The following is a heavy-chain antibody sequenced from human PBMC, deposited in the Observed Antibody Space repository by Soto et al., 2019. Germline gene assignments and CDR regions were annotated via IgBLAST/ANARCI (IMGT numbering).Heavy chain of an antibody. CDR1: GYSFTSYW. Sequence: PGESLKISCKGSGYSFTSYWIGWVRQMPGKGLEWMGIIYPGDSDTRYSPSFQGQVTISADKSISTAYLQWSSLKASDTAMYYCASLGVGTWRGYGMDVWGQGTTVTLSS. J-gene: IGHJ6*02. D-gene: IGHD3-10*01. CDR3: ASLGVGTWRGYGMDV. V-gene: IGHV5-51*01. CDR2: IYPGDSDT.